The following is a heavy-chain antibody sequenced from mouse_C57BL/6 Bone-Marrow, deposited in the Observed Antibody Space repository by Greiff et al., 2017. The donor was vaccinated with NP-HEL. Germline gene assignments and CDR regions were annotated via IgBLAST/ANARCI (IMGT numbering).Heavy chain of an antibody. Sequence: VQLQQSGAELAKPGASVKLSCKASGYNFTSYWMHWVKQRPGQGLEWIGYINPSSGYTKYNQKFKDKATLTADKYSSTAYMQLSSLTYEDSAVYYCARFPYYIDAMDYWGQGTAVTVSS. V-gene: IGHV1-7*01. J-gene: IGHJ4*01. D-gene: IGHD2-12*01. CDR3: ARFPYYIDAMDY. CDR1: GYNFTSYW. CDR2: INPSSGYT.